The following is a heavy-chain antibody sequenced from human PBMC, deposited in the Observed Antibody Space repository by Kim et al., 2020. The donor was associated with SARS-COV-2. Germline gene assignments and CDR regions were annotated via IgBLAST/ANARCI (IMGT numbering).Heavy chain of an antibody. D-gene: IGHD3-22*01. Sequence: GGSLRLSCAASGFTFSSYAMSWVRQAPGKGLEWVSAISGSGGSTYYADSVKGRFTISRDNSKNTLYLQMNSLRAEDTAVYYCAKPRDTMIVVVITGYDYWGQGTLVTVSS. V-gene: IGHV3-23*01. J-gene: IGHJ4*02. CDR1: GFTFSSYA. CDR3: AKPRDTMIVVVITGYDY. CDR2: ISGSGGST.